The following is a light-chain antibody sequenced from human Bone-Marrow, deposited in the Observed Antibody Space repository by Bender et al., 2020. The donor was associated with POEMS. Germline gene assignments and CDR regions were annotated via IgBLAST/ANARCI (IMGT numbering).Light chain of an antibody. CDR2: DVS. Sequence: QSVLTQPASVSGSPGQSITISCTGTSSDVGGYNYVSWYQQHPGKAPKLILYDVSNRPSGVSHRFSGSKSGNTAALTVSGLQAEDEADYYCQAWDSSTGYVFGTGTKVTVL. CDR3: QAWDSSTGYV. V-gene: IGLV2-14*03. J-gene: IGLJ1*01. CDR1: SSDVGGYNY.